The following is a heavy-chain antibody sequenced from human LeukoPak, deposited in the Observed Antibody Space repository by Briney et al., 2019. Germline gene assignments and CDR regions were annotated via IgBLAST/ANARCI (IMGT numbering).Heavy chain of an antibody. V-gene: IGHV3-30*02. CDR1: GFTFSSYG. D-gene: IGHD2-2*01. J-gene: IGHJ4*02. CDR2: IRYDGSNK. CDR3: AKDSMVYCSSTSCYPDY. Sequence: GESLKISCAASGFTFSSYGMHWVRQAPGKGLEWVAFIRYDGSNKYYADSVKGRFTISRDNSKNTLYLQMNSLRAEDTAVYYCAKDSMVYCSSTSCYPDYWGQGTLVTVSS.